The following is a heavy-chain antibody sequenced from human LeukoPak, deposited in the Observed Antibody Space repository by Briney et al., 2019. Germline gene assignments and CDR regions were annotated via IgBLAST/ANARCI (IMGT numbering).Heavy chain of an antibody. Sequence: GGSLRLSCAASGFTFYSHAMVWVRQAPGKGLEWVSFISFGGSNKVHADSVMGRFTISRDNSKNTVDLQINSLRHEDTAVYYCAKDWGQRGVGASLGHWGQGTPVIVSS. V-gene: IGHV3-30-3*01. CDR3: AKDWGQRGVGASLGH. D-gene: IGHD1-26*01. CDR1: GFTFYSHA. J-gene: IGHJ4*02. CDR2: ISFGGSNK.